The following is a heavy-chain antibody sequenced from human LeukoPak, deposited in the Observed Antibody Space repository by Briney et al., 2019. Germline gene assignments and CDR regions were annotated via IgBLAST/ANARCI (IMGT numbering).Heavy chain of an antibody. CDR2: ISGSGGST. Sequence: PGGSLRLSCAASGFTFSSYAMSWVRQAPGKGPEWVSAISGSGGSTNYADSVKGRFTISRDNSKDTLYLQMNSLRAEDTAVYYCAKDRVGGLTTIAVAGTFDYWGQGTLVTVSS. CDR3: AKDRVGGLTTIAVAGTFDY. CDR1: GFTFSSYA. V-gene: IGHV3-23*01. D-gene: IGHD6-19*01. J-gene: IGHJ4*02.